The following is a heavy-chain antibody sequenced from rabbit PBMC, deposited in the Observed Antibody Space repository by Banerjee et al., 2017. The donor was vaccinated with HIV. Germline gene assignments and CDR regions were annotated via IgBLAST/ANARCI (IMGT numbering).Heavy chain of an antibody. V-gene: IGHV1S40*01. CDR3: ARDLAAVTGWNFGL. CDR2: IITGSSGTT. Sequence: QSLEESGGGLVKPEGSLTLTCKASGFDLSSYYYMCWVRQAPGKGLEVVACIITGSSGTTYYASWAKGRFTISRTSSTTVTLQMTSLTAADTATYFCARDLAAVTGWNFGLWGPGTLVTVS. CDR1: GFDLSSYYY. J-gene: IGHJ4*01. D-gene: IGHD7-1*01.